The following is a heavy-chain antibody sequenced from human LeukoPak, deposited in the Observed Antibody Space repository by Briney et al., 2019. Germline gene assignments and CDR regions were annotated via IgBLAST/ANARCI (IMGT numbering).Heavy chain of an antibody. CDR3: ARYCSSTSCYTPPYYYGMDV. Sequence: GASVKVSCKASGGTFSSYAISWVRQAPGQGLEWVGWISAYNGNTNYAQKLQGRVTMTTDTSTSTAYMELRSLRSDDTAVYYCARYCSSTSCYTPPYYYGMDVWGQGTTVTVSS. V-gene: IGHV1-18*01. J-gene: IGHJ6*02. D-gene: IGHD2-2*02. CDR1: GGTFSSYA. CDR2: ISAYNGNT.